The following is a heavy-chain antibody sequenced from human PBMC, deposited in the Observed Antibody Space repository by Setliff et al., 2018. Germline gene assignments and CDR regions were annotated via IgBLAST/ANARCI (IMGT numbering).Heavy chain of an antibody. CDR1: GFTFDDYV. D-gene: IGHD3-22*01. Sequence: PGGSLRLSCAASGFTFDDYVMNWVRQAPGKGLEWVSYISSRSDIIYYADSVKGRFTISRDNAKNSLYLQVNSLRAEDTAVYYCATNPRKGRSGGYYYDDPYYYYMDVWGKGTTVTVSS. CDR2: ISSRSDII. CDR3: ATNPRKGRSGGYYYDDPYYYYMDV. J-gene: IGHJ6*03. V-gene: IGHV3-48*01.